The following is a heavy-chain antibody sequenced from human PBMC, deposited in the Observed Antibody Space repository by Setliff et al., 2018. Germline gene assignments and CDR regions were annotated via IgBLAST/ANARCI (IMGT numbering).Heavy chain of an antibody. J-gene: IGHJ4*02. V-gene: IGHV4-61*09. CDR2: VYTSGST. CDR3: AREVARDDSGYYYYFDF. CDR1: GGSISNDYYY. D-gene: IGHD3-22*01. Sequence: SETLSLTCTVSGGSISNDYYYRSWIRQPAGKGLEWIGHVYTSGSTNYHTSLKSRVTISADTSKNLFSLRLSSVTAADTAMYYCAREVARDDSGYYYYFDFWGQGTLVTVSS.